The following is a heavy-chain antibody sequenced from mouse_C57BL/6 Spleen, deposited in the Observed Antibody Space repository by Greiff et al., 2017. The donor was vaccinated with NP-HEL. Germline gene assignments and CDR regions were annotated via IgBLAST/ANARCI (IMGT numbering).Heavy chain of an antibody. CDR2: IYPGDGDT. Sequence: VQLQQSGPELVKPGASVKISCKASGYAFSSSWMNWVKQRPGKGLEWIGRIYPGDGDTNYNGKFKGKATLTADKSSSTAYMQLSSLTSEDSAVYFCAREDYYGSRYFDYCGQGTTLTVSS. J-gene: IGHJ2*01. CDR1: GYAFSSSW. CDR3: AREDYYGSRYFDY. V-gene: IGHV1-82*01. D-gene: IGHD1-1*01.